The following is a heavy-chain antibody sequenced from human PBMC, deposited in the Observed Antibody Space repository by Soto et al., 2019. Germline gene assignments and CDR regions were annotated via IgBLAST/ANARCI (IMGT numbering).Heavy chain of an antibody. CDR2: ISGYNGNT. CDR1: GYSFTTYG. CDR3: AREGPAPYYYSGMDV. Sequence: QVQLVQSGGEVKKPGASVKVSCKTSGYSFTTYGISWVRQAPGQGLEWMGWISGYNGNTNYAQKFQGRVTMPRDTSTSTAYMELRSLRSDDTAVYYCAREGPAPYYYSGMDVWGQGSTVAVSS. V-gene: IGHV1-18*01. J-gene: IGHJ6*02.